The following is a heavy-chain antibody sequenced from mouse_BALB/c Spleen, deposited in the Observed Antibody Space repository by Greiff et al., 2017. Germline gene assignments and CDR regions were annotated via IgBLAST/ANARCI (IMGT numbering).Heavy chain of an antibody. CDR1: GYTFTTYP. V-gene: IGHV1-47*01. Sequence: QVQLQQSGAELVKPGASVKMSCKAFGYTFTTYPIEWMKQNHGKSLEWIGNFHPYNDDTKYNEKFKGKAKLTVEKSSNTVYLELSRLTSDDSAVYYCARQGDGYYAWFAYWGQGTLVTVSA. CDR3: ARQGDGYYAWFAY. D-gene: IGHD2-3*01. CDR2: FHPYNDDT. J-gene: IGHJ3*01.